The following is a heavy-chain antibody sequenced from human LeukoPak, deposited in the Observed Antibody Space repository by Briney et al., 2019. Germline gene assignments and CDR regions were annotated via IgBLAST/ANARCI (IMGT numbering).Heavy chain of an antibody. CDR3: ARIHYYGSGSYYPYYFDY. Sequence: SETLSLTCTVSGGSISRGDYYWSWIRQPPGKGLEWIGYIYYSGSTYYNPSLKSRVTISVDTSKNQFSLKLSSVTAADTAVYYCARIHYYGSGSYYPYYFDYWGQGTLVTVSS. CDR2: IYYSGST. CDR1: GGSISRGDYY. J-gene: IGHJ4*02. V-gene: IGHV4-30-4*08. D-gene: IGHD3-10*01.